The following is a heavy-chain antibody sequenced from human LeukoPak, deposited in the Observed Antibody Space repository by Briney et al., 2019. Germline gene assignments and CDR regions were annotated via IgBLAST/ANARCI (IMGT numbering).Heavy chain of an antibody. CDR3: ARGQSGWYALDY. Sequence: ASAKVSCKASGYTFTGYYMHWVRQAPGQGLEWMGWISAYNGNTNYAQKLQGRVTMTTDTSTSTAYMELRSLRSDDTAVYYCARGQSGWYALDYWGQGTLVTVSS. CDR1: GYTFTGYY. J-gene: IGHJ4*02. V-gene: IGHV1-18*01. CDR2: ISAYNGNT. D-gene: IGHD6-19*01.